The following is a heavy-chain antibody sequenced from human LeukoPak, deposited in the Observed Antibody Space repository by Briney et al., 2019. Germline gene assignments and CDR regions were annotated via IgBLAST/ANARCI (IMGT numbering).Heavy chain of an antibody. CDR1: GYTFTSYD. V-gene: IGHV1-8*01. Sequence: ASVKVSRKASGYTFTSYDINWVRQATGQGLEWMGWMNPNSGNTGYEQKFQGRVTMTRNTSISTAYMELSSLRSEDTAVYYCASLGGLTPTYYYYYGMDVWGQGTTVTVSS. CDR2: MNPNSGNT. CDR3: ASLGGLTPTYYYYYGMDV. J-gene: IGHJ6*02. D-gene: IGHD3-16*01.